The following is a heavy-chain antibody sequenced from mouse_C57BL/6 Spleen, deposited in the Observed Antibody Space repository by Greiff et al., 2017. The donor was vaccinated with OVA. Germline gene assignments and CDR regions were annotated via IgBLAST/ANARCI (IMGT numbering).Heavy chain of an antibody. Sequence: VQLKESGGGLVKPGGSLKLSCAASGFTFSDYGMHWVRQAPEKGLEWVAYISSGSSTIYYADTVKGRFTISRDNAKNTLFLQMTSLRSEDTAMYCCEGRAVVYFDYWGQGTTLTVSS. V-gene: IGHV5-17*01. CDR3: EGRAVVYFDY. J-gene: IGHJ2*01. CDR1: GFTFSDYG. D-gene: IGHD1-1*01. CDR2: ISSGSSTI.